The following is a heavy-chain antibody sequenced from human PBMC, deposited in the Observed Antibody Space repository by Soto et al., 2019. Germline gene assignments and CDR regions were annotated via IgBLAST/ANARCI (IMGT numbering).Heavy chain of an antibody. Sequence: EVQLVESGGGLVKPGGSLRLSCAASGFTFSNAWMSWVRQAPGKGLEWVGRIKSKTDGGTTDYAEPVKGRFTISRGDSKNPLYQQMNSLKTDDTAVNYCTTDGGGRGNYYYNYMDVWGKGTTVTVSS. J-gene: IGHJ6*03. CDR3: TTDGGGRGNYYYNYMDV. CDR2: IKSKTDGGTT. D-gene: IGHD3-16*01. CDR1: GFTFSNAW. V-gene: IGHV3-15*01.